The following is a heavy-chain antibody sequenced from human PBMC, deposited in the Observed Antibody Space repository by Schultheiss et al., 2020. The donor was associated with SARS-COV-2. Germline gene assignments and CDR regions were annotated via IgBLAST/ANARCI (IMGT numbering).Heavy chain of an antibody. CDR1: GYTFTSYG. V-gene: IGHV1-18*01. Sequence: ASVKVSCKASGYTFTSYGISWVRQAPGQGLEWMGWISVYNDNTNYAQKLQGRVTMTTDTSTNTAYMELRSLRSDDTAVYYCAREPAHCGGDCYDAFDIWGQGTMVTVSS. D-gene: IGHD2-21*01. CDR2: ISVYNDNT. J-gene: IGHJ3*02. CDR3: AREPAHCGGDCYDAFDI.